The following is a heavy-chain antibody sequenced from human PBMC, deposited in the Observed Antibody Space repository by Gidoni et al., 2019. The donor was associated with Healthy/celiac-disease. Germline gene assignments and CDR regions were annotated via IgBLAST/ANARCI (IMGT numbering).Heavy chain of an antibody. Sequence: QVQLQESGPGLVKPSETLSLTCTVSGGSISSYYWSWIRQPPGKGLEWIGYIYYSGSTNYNPSLKSRVTISVDTSKNQFSLKLSSVTAADTGVYYCARAYCSGGSCYSEWRYFDYWGQGTLVTVSS. V-gene: IGHV4-59*01. CDR1: GGSISSYY. CDR2: IYYSGST. J-gene: IGHJ4*02. D-gene: IGHD2-15*01. CDR3: ARAYCSGGSCYSEWRYFDY.